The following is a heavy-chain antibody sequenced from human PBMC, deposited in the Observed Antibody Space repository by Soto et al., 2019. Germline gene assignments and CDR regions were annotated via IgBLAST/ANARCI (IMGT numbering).Heavy chain of an antibody. Sequence: SETLSLTCTVSGGSISSYYWSWIRQPPGKGLELIGYIYYSGSTNYNPSLKSRVTISVDTSKNQFSLKLSSVTAADTAVYYCAGGSGNNYYGPNWFDPWGQGTLVTVSS. D-gene: IGHD3-10*01. CDR2: IYYSGST. V-gene: IGHV4-59*01. CDR3: AGGSGNNYYGPNWFDP. CDR1: GGSISSYY. J-gene: IGHJ5*02.